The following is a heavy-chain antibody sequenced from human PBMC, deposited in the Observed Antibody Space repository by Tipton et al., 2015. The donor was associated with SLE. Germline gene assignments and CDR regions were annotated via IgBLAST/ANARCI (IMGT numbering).Heavy chain of an antibody. V-gene: IGHV4-59*08. D-gene: IGHD7-27*01. J-gene: IGHJ3*02. Sequence: TLSLTCTGSGGSISSYYWSWIRQPPGKGLEWIGYVYYSGSTNYNPSLKSQVTISVDTSKNQFSLKLSSVPAADTAVYYCARHISPLGAFDIWGQGTMVTVSS. CDR3: ARHISPLGAFDI. CDR2: VYYSGST. CDR1: GGSISSYY.